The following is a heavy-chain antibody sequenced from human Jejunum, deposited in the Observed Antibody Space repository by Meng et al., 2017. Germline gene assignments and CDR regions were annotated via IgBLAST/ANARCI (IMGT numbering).Heavy chain of an antibody. Sequence: QGHLRQSGPGLVSPSETLSLICSVSGGSVSSAGCQWSSIRQPPGKGLEWIGYASTNYNPSLKSRVTISVDTSKNQFSLRLTSVTAADTAVYYCARDHMGSLDYWGQGILVTVSS. CDR2: AST. D-gene: IGHD1-26*01. CDR1: GGSVSSAGCQ. J-gene: IGHJ4*02. V-gene: IGHV4-61*08. CDR3: ARDHMGSLDY.